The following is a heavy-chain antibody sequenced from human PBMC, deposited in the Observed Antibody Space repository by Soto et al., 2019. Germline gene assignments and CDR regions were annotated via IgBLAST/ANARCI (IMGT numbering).Heavy chain of an antibody. Sequence: QVQLVQSGAEVKKPGSSVKVSCKASGGTFSSYAISWVRQAPGQGHEWMGGIIPIFGTANSAQKFQGRVTITADESTSTAYLELSSLRSEDTAVYYCARAAYYDSSGYYLSFDYWGQGTLVTVSS. CDR2: IIPIFGTA. CDR1: GGTFSSYA. CDR3: ARAAYYDSSGYYLSFDY. J-gene: IGHJ4*02. V-gene: IGHV1-69*01. D-gene: IGHD3-22*01.